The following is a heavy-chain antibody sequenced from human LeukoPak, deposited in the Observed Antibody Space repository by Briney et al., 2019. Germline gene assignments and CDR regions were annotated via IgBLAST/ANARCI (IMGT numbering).Heavy chain of an antibody. CDR1: GGTFSSYA. D-gene: IGHD2-2*01. J-gene: IGHJ3*02. CDR2: ITPIFGTA. CDR3: ARDPRGYCSSTSCPDAFDI. V-gene: IGHV1-69*06. Sequence: SVKVSCKASGGTFSSYAISWVRQAPGQGLEWMGGITPIFGTANYAQKFQGRVTITADKSTSTAYMELSSLRSEDTAVYYCARDPRGYCSSTSCPDAFDIWGQGTMVTVSS.